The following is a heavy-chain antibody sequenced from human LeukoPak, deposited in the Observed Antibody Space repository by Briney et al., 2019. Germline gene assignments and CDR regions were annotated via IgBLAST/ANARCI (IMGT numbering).Heavy chain of an antibody. CDR2: IYPGNSDT. Sequence: GASLKISCKGSGYSFTNYWIGWVRQMPGKGLEWMAFIYPGNSDTRYSPSFRGQVTISADKSVISAYLQWSSLKASDTAMYYCVRWSGSYGGFYFDYWGQGNMVTVSS. CDR3: VRWSGSYGGFYFDY. CDR1: GYSFTNYW. J-gene: IGHJ4*02. V-gene: IGHV5-51*01. D-gene: IGHD1-26*01.